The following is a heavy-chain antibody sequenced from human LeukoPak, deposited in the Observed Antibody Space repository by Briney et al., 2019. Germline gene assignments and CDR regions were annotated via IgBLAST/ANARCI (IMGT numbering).Heavy chain of an antibody. Sequence: GGSLRLSCAASGFTFSSYSMNWVRQAPGKGLEWVSSISSSSSYIDYADSVKGRFTISRDNAKNSLYLQMNSLRAEDTAVYYCARDGGKGYDSSGYPYYWGQGTLVTVSS. CDR3: ARDGGKGYDSSGYPYY. V-gene: IGHV3-21*01. J-gene: IGHJ4*02. CDR1: GFTFSSYS. CDR2: ISSSSSYI. D-gene: IGHD3-22*01.